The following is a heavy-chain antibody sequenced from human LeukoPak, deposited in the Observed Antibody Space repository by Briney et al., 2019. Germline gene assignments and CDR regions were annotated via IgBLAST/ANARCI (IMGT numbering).Heavy chain of an antibody. V-gene: IGHV4-59*01. CDR1: GGSISSYY. CDR3: ATGHSSGWFDY. D-gene: IGHD6-19*01. Sequence: PSETLSLTCTVSGGSISSYYWSWIRQPPGKGLEWIGYIYYSGSTNYNPSLKSRVTISVDTSKNQFSLKLTSVSAADTAVYFCATGHSSGWFDYWGQGTLVSVSS. CDR2: IYYSGST. J-gene: IGHJ4*02.